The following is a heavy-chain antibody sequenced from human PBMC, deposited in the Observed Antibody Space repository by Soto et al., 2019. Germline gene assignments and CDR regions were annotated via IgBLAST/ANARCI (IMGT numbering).Heavy chain of an antibody. Sequence: QITLKESGPTLVKPTQTLTLTCTFSGFSLNTYGVGVGWIRQPPGKALEWLALIYWDDDKRYSPSLKSRLTXXXXXXXXXXXXXXXXXXXXXXXXXXXXXXXXXXXXXYFDYWGQGTLVTVSS. CDR2: IYWDDDK. J-gene: IGHJ4*02. CDR3: XXXXXXXXXXYFDY. CDR1: GFSLNTYGVG. V-gene: IGHV2-5*02.